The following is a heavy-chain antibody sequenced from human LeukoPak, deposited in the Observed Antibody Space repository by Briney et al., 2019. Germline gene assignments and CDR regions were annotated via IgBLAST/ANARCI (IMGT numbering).Heavy chain of an antibody. D-gene: IGHD3-10*01. CDR2: ISGSGGST. CDR3: AKYGSGSYYKGPPYYFDY. CDR1: GFTFSSYA. Sequence: GGSLRLSCAASGFTFSSYAMSWVRQAPGKGLEWVSAISGSGGSTYYADSEKGRFTISRDNSKNTLYLQMNSLRAEDTAVYYCAKYGSGSYYKGPPYYFDYWGQGTLVTVSS. V-gene: IGHV3-23*01. J-gene: IGHJ4*02.